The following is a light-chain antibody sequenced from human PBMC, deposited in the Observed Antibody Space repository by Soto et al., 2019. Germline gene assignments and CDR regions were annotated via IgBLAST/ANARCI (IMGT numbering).Light chain of an antibody. CDR2: AAS. J-gene: IGKJ1*01. Sequence: EIVFTESPGTLSLSPEDRATLSCRASQTISSTYLAWYQQKPGQAPRLLIYAASTRATGIPDRFSGSGSGTDFTLTISRLEPEDFAVYYCQQYGSSPKTFGQGTKVDIK. V-gene: IGKV3-20*01. CDR3: QQYGSSPKT. CDR1: QTISSTY.